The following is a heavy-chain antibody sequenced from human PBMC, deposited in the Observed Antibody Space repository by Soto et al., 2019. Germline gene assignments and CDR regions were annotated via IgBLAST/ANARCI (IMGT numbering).Heavy chain of an antibody. CDR3: ARVPYSTSGVGYMDV. CDR1: GYTFTSYA. CDR2: ISAYNGNT. Sequence: ASVKVSCKASGYTFTSYAMHWVRQAPGQRLEWMGWISAYNGNTNYAQKLQGRVTMTTDISTSTAYMELRSLRSDDTAVYYCARVPYSTSGVGYMDVWGKGTTVTVSS. D-gene: IGHD2-2*01. J-gene: IGHJ6*03. V-gene: IGHV1-18*01.